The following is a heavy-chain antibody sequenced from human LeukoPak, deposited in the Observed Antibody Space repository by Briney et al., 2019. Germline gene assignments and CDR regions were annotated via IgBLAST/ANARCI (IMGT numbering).Heavy chain of an antibody. CDR1: GFSLSTSGVG. Sequence: ESGPALVKPTQTLTLTCTFSGFSLSTSGVGVGWIRQPPGKALQWLALIYWDDEKYYSPSLKSRLSISRDTSRNQVVLTMTNMDPLDAGTYFCAHSYYFGSRCYYNVWFAPWGLGTLVSVSS. V-gene: IGHV2-5*02. J-gene: IGHJ5*02. CDR2: IYWDDEK. D-gene: IGHD3-10*01. CDR3: AHSYYFGSRCYYNVWFAP.